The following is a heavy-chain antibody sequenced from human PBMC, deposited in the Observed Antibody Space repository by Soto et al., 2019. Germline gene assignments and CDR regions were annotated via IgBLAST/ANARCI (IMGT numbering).Heavy chain of an antibody. CDR2: IYWNDDK. Sequence: GPTMGSPTRTHTLSISVSGVSFSTSGVGVGWIRQPPGEALEWLAVIYWNDDKRYSPSLKSRLTITKDTSKKQVVLTMTNMDPVDTATYYCAQTYYDFWSGHEVPRSVDVRGQGTTVTVS. CDR3: AQTYYDFWSGHEVPRSVDV. J-gene: IGHJ6*02. D-gene: IGHD3-3*01. CDR1: GVSFSTSGVG. V-gene: IGHV2-5*01.